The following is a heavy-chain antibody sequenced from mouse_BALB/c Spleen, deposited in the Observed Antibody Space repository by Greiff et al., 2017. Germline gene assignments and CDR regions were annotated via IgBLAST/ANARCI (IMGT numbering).Heavy chain of an antibody. CDR2: IDPYNGGT. J-gene: IGHJ4*01. CDR3: AHGNYYYAMDY. CDR1: GYSFTDYN. Sequence: EVKLVESGPELVKPGASVKVSCKASGYSFTDYNMYWVKQSHGKSLEWIGYIDPYNGGTSYNQKFKGKATLTVDKSSSTAFMHLNSLTSEDSAVYYCAHGNYYYAMDYWGQGTSVTVSS. D-gene: IGHD2-1*01. V-gene: IGHV1S135*01.